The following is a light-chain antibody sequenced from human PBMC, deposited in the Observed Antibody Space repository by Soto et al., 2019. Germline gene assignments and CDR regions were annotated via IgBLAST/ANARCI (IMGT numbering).Light chain of an antibody. CDR2: GAS. CDR1: QSVSSNY. Sequence: EIVLTQSPGTLSLYPGERATLSCRASQSVSSNYLAWYQQKPGQAPRLLIFGASSRATGIPDRFSGSGSGTDFTLTFSRLEPEDFAVYYCQQYGSSPWTFGQGTKVEIK. J-gene: IGKJ1*01. CDR3: QQYGSSPWT. V-gene: IGKV3-20*01.